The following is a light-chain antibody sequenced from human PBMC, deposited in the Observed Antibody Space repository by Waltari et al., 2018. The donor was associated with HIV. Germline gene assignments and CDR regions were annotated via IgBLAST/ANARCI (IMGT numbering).Light chain of an antibody. Sequence: QSALTQPRSVSGSPGQPVTISCTGTSSDVGGYNYVSWYQQHPGKAPKLMIYDVNKRPSGGPDRFAGSKSGNTASLTISGLQTEDEADYYCYSYAGSYTSVFGTGTTVTVL. CDR2: DVN. J-gene: IGLJ1*01. CDR1: SSDVGGYNY. V-gene: IGLV2-11*01. CDR3: YSYAGSYTSV.